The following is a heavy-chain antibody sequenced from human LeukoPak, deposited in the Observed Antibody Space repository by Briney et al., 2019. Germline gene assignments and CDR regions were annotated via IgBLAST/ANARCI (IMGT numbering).Heavy chain of an antibody. Sequence: SQTLSLTCTVSGGSISSGGFYWSWIRQHPGKGLEGIGYIYYSGSTYYNPSLKSRVTISVDTSKNQFSLKLSSVTAADTAVYYCARVHRSRYYQRDWFDPWGQGTLVTVSS. J-gene: IGHJ5*02. V-gene: IGHV4-31*03. CDR3: ARVHRSRYYQRDWFDP. CDR1: GGSISSGGFY. D-gene: IGHD3-3*01. CDR2: IYYSGST.